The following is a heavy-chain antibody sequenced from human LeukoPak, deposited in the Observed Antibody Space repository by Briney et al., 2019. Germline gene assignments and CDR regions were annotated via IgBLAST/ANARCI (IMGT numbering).Heavy chain of an antibody. CDR1: GFTVSSNY. CDR2: IYSGGST. Sequence: GGSLRLSCAASGFTVSSNYMSWVRQAPGKGLEWVSVIYSGGSTYYADSVKGRFTISRDNSKNTLYLQMNSLRAEDTAVYYCARGPNRRWLQFGYFDYWGQGTLVTVSS. J-gene: IGHJ4*02. CDR3: ARGPNRRWLQFGYFDY. V-gene: IGHV3-66*01. D-gene: IGHD5-24*01.